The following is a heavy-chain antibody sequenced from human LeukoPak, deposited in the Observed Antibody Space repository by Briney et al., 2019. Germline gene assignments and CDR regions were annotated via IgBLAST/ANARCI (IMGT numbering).Heavy chain of an antibody. V-gene: IGHV3-7*01. J-gene: IGHJ3*02. D-gene: IGHD5-18*01. CDR3: ARDTGYSYGGGFDAFDI. Sequence: GGSLRLSCVASGFTFSDHSMMWVRQAPGKGLEWVANIKRDGSEKNYVDSVRGRFTISRDNSKNTLYLQMNSLRAEDTAVYYCARDTGYSYGGGFDAFDIWGQGTMVTVSS. CDR2: IKRDGSEK. CDR1: GFTFSDHS.